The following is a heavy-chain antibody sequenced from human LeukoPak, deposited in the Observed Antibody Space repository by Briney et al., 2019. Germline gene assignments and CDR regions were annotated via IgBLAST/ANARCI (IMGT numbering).Heavy chain of an antibody. CDR1: GFTFSSYW. CDR3: ARDQIPYGDYPTDAFDI. J-gene: IGHJ3*02. CDR2: IKQDGSEK. D-gene: IGHD4-17*01. Sequence: PGGSLRLSCAASGFTFSSYWMSWVRQAPGKGLEWVANIKQDGSEKYYVDSVKGRFTISRDNAKNSLYLQMNSLRAEDTAVYYCARDQIPYGDYPTDAFDIWGQGTMVTVSS. V-gene: IGHV3-7*01.